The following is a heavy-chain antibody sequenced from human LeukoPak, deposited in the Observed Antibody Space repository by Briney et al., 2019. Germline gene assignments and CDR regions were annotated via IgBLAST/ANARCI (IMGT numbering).Heavy chain of an antibody. J-gene: IGHJ5*02. Sequence: PSETLSLTCAVYGGSFSGYYWSWIRQPPGKGLEWIGEINHSGSTNYNPSLKSRVTISVDTSKNQFSLKLSSVTAADTAVYYCARGRLTDPNIVVVPAAIRKYNWFDPWGQGTLVTVSS. CDR1: GGSFSGYY. D-gene: IGHD2-2*02. CDR3: ARGRLTDPNIVVVPAAIRKYNWFDP. V-gene: IGHV4-34*01. CDR2: INHSGST.